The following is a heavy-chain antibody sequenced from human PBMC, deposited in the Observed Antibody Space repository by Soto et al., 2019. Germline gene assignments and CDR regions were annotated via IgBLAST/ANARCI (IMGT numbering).Heavy chain of an antibody. Sequence: QVQLVQSGAEVKKPGSSVKVSCKASGGTFSSYAISWVRQAPGQGLEWMGGIIPIFGTANYAQKFHGRVTITADESTSTAYMELSSLRSEDTAVYYCAREGVYDNSGYAADDAFDIWGQGTMVTVSS. V-gene: IGHV1-69*12. CDR3: AREGVYDNSGYAADDAFDI. CDR1: GGTFSSYA. D-gene: IGHD3-22*01. CDR2: IIPIFGTA. J-gene: IGHJ3*02.